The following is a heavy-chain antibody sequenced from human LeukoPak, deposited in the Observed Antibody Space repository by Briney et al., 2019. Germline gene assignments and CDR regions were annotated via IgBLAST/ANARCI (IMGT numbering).Heavy chain of an antibody. CDR3: ARHLGYDYYFDY. CDR1: GGSISSSSYY. D-gene: IGHD5-12*01. V-gene: IGHV4-39*01. J-gene: IGHJ4*02. CDR2: IYYSGST. Sequence: SETLSLTCTVSGGSISSSSYYWGWIRQPPGKGLEWIGSIYYSGSTYYNPSLKSRVTISVDTSKNQFSLKLSSVTAADTAVYYCARHLGYDYYFDYWGQGTLVTVSS.